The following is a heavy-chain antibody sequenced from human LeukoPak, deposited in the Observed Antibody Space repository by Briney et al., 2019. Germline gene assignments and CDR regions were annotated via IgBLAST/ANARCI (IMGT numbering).Heavy chain of an antibody. D-gene: IGHD4-17*01. V-gene: IGHV4-59*08. CDR1: GGSISSYD. CDR2: IYYSGST. CDR3: ARHYGDYVGWYFDL. Sequence: SETVSLTCTVSGGSISSYDWSWIRQPPGKGLEWIGYIYYSGSTNYNPSLKSRVTISVDTSKNQFSLKLSSVTAADTAVYYCARHYGDYVGWYFDLWGRGTLVTVSS. J-gene: IGHJ2*01.